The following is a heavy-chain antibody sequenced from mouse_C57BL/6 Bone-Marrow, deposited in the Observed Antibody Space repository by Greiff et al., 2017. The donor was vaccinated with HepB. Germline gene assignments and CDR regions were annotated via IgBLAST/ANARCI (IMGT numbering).Heavy chain of an antibody. CDR1: GFTFSDYY. J-gene: IGHJ3*01. CDR3: ARHGDY. V-gene: IGHV5-12*01. Sequence: EVKVVESGGGLVQPGGSLKLSCAASGFTFSDYYMYWVRQTPEKRLEWVAYISNGGGSTYYPDTVKGRFTISRDNAKNTLYLQMSRLKSEDTAMYYCARHGDYWGQGTLVTVSA. CDR2: ISNGGGST.